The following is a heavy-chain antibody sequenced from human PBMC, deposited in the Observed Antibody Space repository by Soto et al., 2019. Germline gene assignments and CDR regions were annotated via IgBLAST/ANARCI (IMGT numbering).Heavy chain of an antibody. CDR1: GYIFVNYG. CDR3: AMVDNYVTTTPQDV. CDR2: ISPYSGNT. D-gene: IGHD3-16*01. Sequence: QVQLVQSGDEVRKPGSSVKVSCKASGYIFVNYGIAWVRQAPGQGLEWMGWISPYSGNTNYASKVQGRVTMTTDTATSTADMDLGSLTSDATAVYYCAMVDNYVTTTPQDVWGQGTTVTVSS. V-gene: IGHV1-18*01. J-gene: IGHJ6*02.